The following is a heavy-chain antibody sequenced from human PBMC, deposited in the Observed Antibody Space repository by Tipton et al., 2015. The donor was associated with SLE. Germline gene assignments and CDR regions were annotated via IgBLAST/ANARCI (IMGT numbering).Heavy chain of an antibody. J-gene: IGHJ3*02. Sequence: LRLSCTVSGGSISSHYWSWIRQPPGKGLEWIGYIYYSGSTNYNPSLKSRVTISVDTSKNQFSLKLSSVTAADTAVYYCARDRVTIFGVVDAFDIWGQGTMVTVSS. CDR2: IYYSGST. D-gene: IGHD3-3*01. V-gene: IGHV4-59*11. CDR3: ARDRVTIFGVVDAFDI. CDR1: GGSISSHY.